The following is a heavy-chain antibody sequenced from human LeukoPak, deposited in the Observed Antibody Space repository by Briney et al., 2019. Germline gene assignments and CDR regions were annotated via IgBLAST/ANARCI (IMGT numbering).Heavy chain of an antibody. CDR1: GGTFSSYA. V-gene: IGHV1-69*05. D-gene: IGHD3-10*01. J-gene: IGHJ4*02. CDR3: ARVLRTYYYGSGPYYFDY. Sequence: SVKVSCKASGGTFSSYAISWVRQAPGQGLEWMGGIIPIFGTANYAQKFQGKVTITTDESTSTAYMELSSLRSEDTAVYYCARVLRTYYYGSGPYYFDYWGQGTLVTVSS. CDR2: IIPIFGTA.